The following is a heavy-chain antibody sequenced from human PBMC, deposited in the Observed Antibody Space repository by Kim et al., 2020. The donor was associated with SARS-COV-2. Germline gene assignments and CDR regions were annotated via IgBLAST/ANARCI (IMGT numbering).Heavy chain of an antibody. J-gene: IGHJ6*02. CDR2: INHSGST. CDR1: GGSFSGYY. D-gene: IGHD3-10*01. CDR3: ARAITMVRGVTMRREV. V-gene: IGHV4-34*01. Sequence: SETLSLTCAVYGGSFSGYYWSWIRQPPGKGLEWIGEINHSGSTNYNPSLKSRVTISVDTSKNQFSLKLSSVTAADTAVYYCARAITMVRGVTMRREVWGQGTTVTVSS.